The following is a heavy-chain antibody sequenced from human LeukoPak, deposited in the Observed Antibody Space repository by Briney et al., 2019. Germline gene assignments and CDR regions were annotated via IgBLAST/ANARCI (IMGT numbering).Heavy chain of an antibody. V-gene: IGHV3-7*01. Sequence: GGSLRLSCAASGFTFNNYWMTWVRRAPGKGLEWVANIKQDGSETYYVDSVKGRFTISRDNAQNSLYLQMNSLRAEDTAIYYCARPXXYDFWNGPTYMDVWGKGTTVTVSS. CDR1: GFTFNNYW. CDR3: ARPXXYDFWNGPTYMDV. CDR2: IKQDGSET. J-gene: IGHJ6*03. D-gene: IGHD3-3*01.